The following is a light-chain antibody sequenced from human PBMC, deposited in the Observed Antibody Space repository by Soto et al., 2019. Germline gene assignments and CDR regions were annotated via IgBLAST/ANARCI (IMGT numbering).Light chain of an antibody. CDR1: QSVSSN. Sequence: EIVMTQSPATLSVSPGERATLSCRASQSVSSNLAWYQQKPGQAPRLLIYGASSRATGIPDRFSGSGSGTDFTLTISRLEPEDFAVYHCQQYGSSPQWTFGQGTKVDI. CDR2: GAS. CDR3: QQYGSSPQWT. J-gene: IGKJ1*01. V-gene: IGKV3-20*01.